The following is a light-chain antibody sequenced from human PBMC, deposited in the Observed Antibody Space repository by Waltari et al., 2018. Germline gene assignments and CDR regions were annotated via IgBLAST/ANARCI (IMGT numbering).Light chain of an antibody. V-gene: IGLV2-8*01. J-gene: IGLJ1*01. CDR3: SAHAGYYKFYV. CDR2: EVD. CDR1: SSDFV. Sequence: QSALTQPPSASGSPGQSVTISCTGTSSDFVSWYQQHPGKVPKLVIYEVDKRPSGVPDRFSGSRSGNTASLTVSGLQAEDEADYYCSAHAGYYKFYVFGTGTTVTVL.